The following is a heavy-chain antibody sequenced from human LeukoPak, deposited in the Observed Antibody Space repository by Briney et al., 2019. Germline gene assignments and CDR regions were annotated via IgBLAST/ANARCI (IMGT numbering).Heavy chain of an antibody. J-gene: IGHJ4*02. CDR2: INPSGGST. CDR3: ARGRFYYDSGNDY. D-gene: IGHD3-22*01. CDR1: GYTFTSYY. V-gene: IGHV1-46*01. Sequence: ASVKVSCKASGYTFTSYYMHWVRQAPGQGLEWMGIINPSGGSTSYAQKFQGRVAMTSDRSTSTVYMELSSLRSEDTALYYCARGRFYYDSGNDYWGQGTLVTVSS.